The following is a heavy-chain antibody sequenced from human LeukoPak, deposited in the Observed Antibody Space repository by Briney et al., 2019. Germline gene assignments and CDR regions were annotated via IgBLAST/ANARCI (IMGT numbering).Heavy chain of an antibody. Sequence: SETLSLTCTVSGGSISSGDYYWSWIRQPPGKGLEWIGYIYYSGSTYYNPSLKSRVTISVDTFKNQFSLKLSSVTAADTAVYYCARLSITMVRGADYWGQGTLVTVSS. V-gene: IGHV4-30-4*01. CDR2: IYYSGST. CDR3: ARLSITMVRGADY. D-gene: IGHD3-10*01. J-gene: IGHJ4*02. CDR1: GGSISSGDYY.